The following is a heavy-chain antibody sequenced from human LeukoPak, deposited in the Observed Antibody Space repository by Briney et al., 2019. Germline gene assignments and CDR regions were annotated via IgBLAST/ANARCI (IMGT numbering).Heavy chain of an antibody. CDR1: GGSISSGGSY. Sequence: SETLSLTCTVSGGSISSGGSYWSWSRQHPGKGLEWIGYIYHSGSTHYTPSLKSRVTISVDTSKNQFSLKLSTVTAADTAVYYCARYSTGWCGSCPKYYFDYWGQGTLVTVSS. CDR2: IYHSGST. V-gene: IGHV4-30-4*01. D-gene: IGHD2-15*01. J-gene: IGHJ4*02. CDR3: ARYSTGWCGSCPKYYFDY.